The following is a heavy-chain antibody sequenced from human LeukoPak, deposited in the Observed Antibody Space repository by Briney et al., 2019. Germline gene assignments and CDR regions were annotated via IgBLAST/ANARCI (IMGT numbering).Heavy chain of an antibody. CDR1: GITFSSYW. CDR2: IKQDGSEK. J-gene: IGHJ3*02. CDR3: ARGLLNPPNRYCSGGSCHDAFDI. Sequence: SGGSLRLSCAASGITFSSYWMSWVRQAPGKGLEWVANIKQDGSEKYYVDSVKGRFTISRDNAKNSLYLQMNSLRAEDTAVYYCARGLLNPPNRYCSGGSCHDAFDIWSQGTMVTVSS. D-gene: IGHD2-15*01. V-gene: IGHV3-7*04.